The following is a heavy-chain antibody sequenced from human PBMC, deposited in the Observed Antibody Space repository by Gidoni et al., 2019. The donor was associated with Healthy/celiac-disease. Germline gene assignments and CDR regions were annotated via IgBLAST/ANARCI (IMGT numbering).Heavy chain of an antibody. V-gene: IGHV3-23*01. D-gene: IGHD5-12*01. CDR1: GFTFSRYA. Sequence: EVQLLESGGGLVQTGGCLRLACAASGFTFSRYAMSWVRQAPGKGLGWVSAISGSGCSTYYADSVKGRFTISRDNSNNTLYLQMNSLRAEDTAVYYCAKGAGHIVATGPGDYWGQGTLVTVSS. CDR2: ISGSGCST. J-gene: IGHJ4*02. CDR3: AKGAGHIVATGPGDY.